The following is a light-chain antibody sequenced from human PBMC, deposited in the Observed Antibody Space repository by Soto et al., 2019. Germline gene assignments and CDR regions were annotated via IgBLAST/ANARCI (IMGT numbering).Light chain of an antibody. CDR2: DND. Sequence: QSVWTQPPSGSAAPGQKGTISCSGTSSNIGRNYVAWYQQLPGTAPKLLSYDNDKRPSGIPDRFSGSKSGTSATLGITGLQTGDEADYYCGTWDSSLSDAVVFGEGTTVTVL. CDR3: GTWDSSLSDAVV. V-gene: IGLV1-51*01. J-gene: IGLJ2*01. CDR1: SSNIGRNY.